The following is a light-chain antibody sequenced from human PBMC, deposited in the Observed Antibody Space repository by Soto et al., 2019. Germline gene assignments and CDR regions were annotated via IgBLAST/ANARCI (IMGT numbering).Light chain of an antibody. CDR1: QTVGGH. CDR2: ETS. J-gene: IGKJ4*01. CDR3: QRHSTWLRT. Sequence: EVVLTQSPATLSLSPGERATLSCRASQTVGGHFAWYQQKPGQAPRLLISETSNRATGIPGRFSGSGSGTDVTLTISSLEPEDSAVYYCQRHSTWLRTFGGGTKVEIE. V-gene: IGKV3-11*01.